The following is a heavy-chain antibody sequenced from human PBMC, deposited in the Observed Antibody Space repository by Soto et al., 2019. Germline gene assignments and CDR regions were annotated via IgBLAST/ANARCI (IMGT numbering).Heavy chain of an antibody. CDR3: ARRLYYDSSGFEGGGMDV. J-gene: IGHJ6*02. D-gene: IGHD3-22*01. V-gene: IGHV4-39*01. CDR2: IYYSGST. CDR1: GGSIGSSSYY. Sequence: PSETLSLTCTVSGGSIGSSSYYWGWIRQPPGKGLEWIGSIYYSGSTYYNPSLKSRVTISVDTSKNQFSLKLSSVTAADTAVYYCARRLYYDSSGFEGGGMDVWGQGTTVTVSS.